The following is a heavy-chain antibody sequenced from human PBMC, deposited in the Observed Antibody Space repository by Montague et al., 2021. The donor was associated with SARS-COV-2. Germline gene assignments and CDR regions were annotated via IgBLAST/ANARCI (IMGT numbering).Heavy chain of an antibody. CDR3: ASQTLGITIFGVVNGRWFDP. CDR2: IYYSGST. Sequence: SETLSLTCTVSGGSISSSSYYWGWIRQPPGKGLEWIGSIYYSGSTYYNPSLKSRVTISVDTSKNQFSLKLSSVTAADTAVYSCASQTLGITIFGVVNGRWFDPWGQGTLVTVSS. CDR1: GGSISSSSYY. V-gene: IGHV4-39*01. D-gene: IGHD3-3*01. J-gene: IGHJ5*02.